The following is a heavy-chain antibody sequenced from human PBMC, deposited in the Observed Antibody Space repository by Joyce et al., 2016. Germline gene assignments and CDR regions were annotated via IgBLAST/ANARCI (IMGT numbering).Heavy chain of an antibody. CDR2: VNDRGRT. CDR3: ARARRGIILARGEMGEYLQH. CDR1: GGSLSGYY. Sequence: QVQLQEWGAGLLKPSETLSLTCAVYGGSLSGYYWSWIRQAPGRGLEWIGEVNDRGRTTYNPSRKSRATTSMDTSKNQFSLRLTTVTAADTAVYFCARARRGIILARGEMGEYLQHWGRGTVVIVSS. J-gene: IGHJ1*01. V-gene: IGHV4-34*01. D-gene: IGHD3-10*01.